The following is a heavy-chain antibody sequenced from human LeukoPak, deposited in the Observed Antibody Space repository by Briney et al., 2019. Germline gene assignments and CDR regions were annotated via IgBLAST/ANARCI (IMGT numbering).Heavy chain of an antibody. Sequence: SETLSLTCTVSGGSISSYYWSWIRQPAGKGLEWIGRIYTRGSTNYNPSLKSRVTMSVDTSKNQFSLTLSSVTAADTAVYYCAGEGHYYDSSGYYYGGEDYWGQGTLVTVSS. CDR2: IYTRGST. D-gene: IGHD3-22*01. CDR1: GGSISSYY. J-gene: IGHJ4*02. CDR3: AGEGHYYDSSGYYYGGEDY. V-gene: IGHV4-4*07.